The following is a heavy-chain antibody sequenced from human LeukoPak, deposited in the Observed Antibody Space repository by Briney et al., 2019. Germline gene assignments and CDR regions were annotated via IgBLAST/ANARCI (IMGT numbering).Heavy chain of an antibody. CDR3: AKRGVVIRVILVGFHREAYYFDS. Sequence: GGSLRLSCAASGFTFSTYEMHWVRQAPGKGLEWVAYISGGGERTNYADSVKGRFTISRDNAKNSLYLQMNSLRAEDTAVYFCAKRGVVIRVILVGFHREAYYFDSWGQGALVTVSS. D-gene: IGHD3-22*01. J-gene: IGHJ4*02. CDR2: ISGGGERT. CDR1: GFTFSTYE. V-gene: IGHV3-48*03.